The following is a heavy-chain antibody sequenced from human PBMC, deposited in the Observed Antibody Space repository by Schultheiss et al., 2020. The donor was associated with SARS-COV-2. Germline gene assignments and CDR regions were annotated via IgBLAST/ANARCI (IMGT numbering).Heavy chain of an antibody. J-gene: IGHJ1*01. V-gene: IGHV4-39*01. CDR2: MFYTDNT. D-gene: IGHD2-15*01. Sequence: SETLSLTCTVSGGSISRSGYYWGWIRQPPGKGLEWIGSMFYTDNTYYSPPLKSRVTISADTSKNQFSLKLSSVTATDTAVYYCVSTSDIVVAVATTWGQGTMVTVSS. CDR3: VSTSDIVVAVATT. CDR1: GGSISRSGYY.